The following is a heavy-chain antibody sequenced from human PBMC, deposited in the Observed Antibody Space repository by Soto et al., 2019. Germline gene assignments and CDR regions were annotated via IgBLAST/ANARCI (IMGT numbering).Heavy chain of an antibody. J-gene: IGHJ3*02. CDR1: GDSISSHY. V-gene: IGHV4-59*11. D-gene: IGHD6-6*01. CDR2: GST. Sequence: PSATLSLTCTVSGDSISSHYWSWIRQPPGKGLEWIGFGSTKYNPSLKSRVSISIDTSKNQFSLRLTSVTAADTAVYYCARDSTVAARAFDIWGQGTMVTVSS. CDR3: ARDSTVAARAFDI.